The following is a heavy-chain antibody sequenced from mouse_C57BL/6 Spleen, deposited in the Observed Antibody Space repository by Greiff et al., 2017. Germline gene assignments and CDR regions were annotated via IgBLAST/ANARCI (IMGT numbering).Heavy chain of an antibody. D-gene: IGHD1-1*01. V-gene: IGHV1-26*01. CDR3: AISHYGSPWFAY. CDR1: GYTFTDYY. CDR2: INPNNGGT. Sequence: EVQLQQSGPELVKPGASVKISCKASGYTFTDYYMNWVKQSHGKSLEWIGDINPNNGGTSYNQKFKGKATLTVDKSSSTAYMELRSLTSEDSAVYYCAISHYGSPWFAYWGQGTLVTVSA. J-gene: IGHJ3*01.